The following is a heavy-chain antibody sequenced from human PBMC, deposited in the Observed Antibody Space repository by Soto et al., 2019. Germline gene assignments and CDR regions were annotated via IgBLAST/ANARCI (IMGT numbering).Heavy chain of an antibody. Sequence: VKVSCKASGYTFTSYDINWVRQATGQGLEWMGWMNPNSGNTGYAQKFQGRVTMTRNTSISTAYMELSSLRSEDTAVYYCARGLAVLDAFDIWGQGTMVTVSS. CDR3: ARGLAVLDAFDI. V-gene: IGHV1-8*01. CDR1: GYTFTSYD. CDR2: MNPNSGNT. J-gene: IGHJ3*02.